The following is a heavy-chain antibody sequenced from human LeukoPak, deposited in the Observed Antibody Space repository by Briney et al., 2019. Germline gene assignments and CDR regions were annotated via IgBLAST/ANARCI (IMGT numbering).Heavy chain of an antibody. J-gene: IGHJ3*02. CDR1: GFTFSSYW. CDR3: ARPSSWSGYLDAFDI. Sequence: GGSLRLSCAASGFTFSSYWMHWVRQAPGKGLVWVSRINTDGSSTSYADSVRGRFTISRDNAKNTLYLQMNSLRAEDTAVYYCARPSSWSGYLDAFDIWGQGTMVTVSS. D-gene: IGHD3-3*01. CDR2: INTDGSST. V-gene: IGHV3-74*01.